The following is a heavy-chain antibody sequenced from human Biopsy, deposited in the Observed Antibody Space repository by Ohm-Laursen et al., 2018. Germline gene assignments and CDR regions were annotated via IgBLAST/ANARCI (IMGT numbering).Heavy chain of an antibody. Sequence: SVKVSCKASGFTFSSSAVQWVRQARGQRLEWIGWIVVGSGHTNYAQKFQERVTITRDMSTSTAYMELTSLRSEDTAVYYCAASPTLYYYYYAMDVWDQGTTITVSS. CDR3: AASPTLYYYYYAMDV. V-gene: IGHV1-58*01. CDR1: GFTFSSSA. CDR2: IVVGSGHT. J-gene: IGHJ6*02.